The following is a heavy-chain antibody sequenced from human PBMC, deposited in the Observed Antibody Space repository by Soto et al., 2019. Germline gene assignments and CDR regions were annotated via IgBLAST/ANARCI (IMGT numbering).Heavy chain of an antibody. CDR3: AREYSSAWKTSDY. V-gene: IGHV3-23*01. D-gene: IGHD6-19*01. J-gene: IGHJ4*02. CDR1: GFTFSNYA. CDR2: ISDIGGNT. Sequence: LRLSCAASGFTFSNYAMSWVRQAPGKGLEWVSGISDIGGNTYYADSVKGRFTISRDNSKNTLFLQMNSLRAEDTAVYYCAREYSSAWKTSDYWGQGTLVTVSS.